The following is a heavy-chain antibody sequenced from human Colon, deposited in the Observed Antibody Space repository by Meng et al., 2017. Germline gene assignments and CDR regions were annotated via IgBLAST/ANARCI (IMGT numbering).Heavy chain of an antibody. J-gene: IGHJ6*02. D-gene: IGHD2-2*01. CDR1: GYTFTSYA. CDR3: ARDREDIVVVPAAMWEYYYYGMDV. Sequence: ASVNVSCKASGYTFTSYAMNWVRQAPGQGLEWMGWINTNTGNPTYAQGFTGRFVFSFDTSVSTAYLQISSLMAEDTAVYYCARDREDIVVVPAAMWEYYYYGMDVWGQGTSVTVSS. V-gene: IGHV7-4-1*02. CDR2: INTNTGNP.